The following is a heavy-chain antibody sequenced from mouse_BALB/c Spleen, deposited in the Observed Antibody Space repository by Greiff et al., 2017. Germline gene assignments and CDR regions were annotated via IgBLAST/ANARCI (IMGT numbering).Heavy chain of an antibody. CDR2: ISNGGGST. Sequence: DVKLVESGGGLVQPGGSLKLSCAASGFTFSSYTMSWVRQTPEKRLEWVAYISNGGGSTYYPDTVKGRFTISRDNAKNTLYLQMSSLKSEDTAMYYCARHERGWFAYWGQGTLVTVSA. CDR1: GFTFSSYT. V-gene: IGHV5-12-2*01. J-gene: IGHJ3*01. CDR3: ARHERGWFAY.